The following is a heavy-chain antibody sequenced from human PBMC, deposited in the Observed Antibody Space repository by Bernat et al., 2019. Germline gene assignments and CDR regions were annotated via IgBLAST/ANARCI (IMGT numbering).Heavy chain of an antibody. CDR2: IKQDGSEK. J-gene: IGHJ6*03. CDR3: ASTPGLYYYYMDV. V-gene: IGHV3-7*03. CDR1: GFTFSSYW. Sequence: EVQLVESGGGLVQPGGSLRLSCAASGFTFSSYWMSWVRQAPGKGLEWVANIKQDGSEKYYVDSVKGRFTISRDNAKNSLYLQMNSLRAEDTAVYYCASTPGLYYYYMDVWGKGTTVTVSS.